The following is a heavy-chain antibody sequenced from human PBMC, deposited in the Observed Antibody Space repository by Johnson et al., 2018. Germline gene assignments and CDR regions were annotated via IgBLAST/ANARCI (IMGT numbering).Heavy chain of an antibody. CDR2: ISYDGKSK. Sequence: QVQLVQPGGGVVQPGRSLRLACAASGFTFNTYALHWVRQAPGKGLEWVAVISYDGKSKYYGDSVKGRFIISRDNSKNTLYLQMSSLSPEDTAVYYCARDTEPFGIIMEDSLCIWGQGTMVTVSS. V-gene: IGHV3-30*14. D-gene: IGHD3-16*01. CDR1: GFTFNTYA. CDR3: ARDTEPFGIIMEDSLCI. J-gene: IGHJ3*02.